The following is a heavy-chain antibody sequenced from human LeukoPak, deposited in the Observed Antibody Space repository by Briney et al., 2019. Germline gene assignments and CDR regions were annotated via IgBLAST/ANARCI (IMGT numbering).Heavy chain of an antibody. CDR2: ISAYNGNT. CDR3: ARVVYCSSTSCYTTNYMDV. D-gene: IGHD2-2*02. J-gene: IGHJ6*03. CDR1: GYTFTSYG. V-gene: IGHV1-18*01. Sequence: ASVKVSCKASGYTFTSYGISWVRQAPGQGLEWMGWISAYNGNTNYAQKLQGRVTMTTDTSTSTAYMELRSLRSDDTAVYYCARVVYCSSTSCYTTNYMDVWGKGTTVTVSS.